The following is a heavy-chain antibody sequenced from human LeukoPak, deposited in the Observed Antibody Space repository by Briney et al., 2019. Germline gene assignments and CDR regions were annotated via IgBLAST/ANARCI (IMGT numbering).Heavy chain of an antibody. CDR3: ARGTYNHNWFDP. D-gene: IGHD1-1*01. J-gene: IGHJ5*02. CDR2: IIPILGIA. CDR1: GYTFTSYD. V-gene: IGHV1-69*04. Sequence: ASVKVSCKASGYTFTSYDINWVRQAPGQGLEWMGRIIPILGIANYAQKFQGRVTITADKSTSTAYMELSSLRSEDTAVYYCARGTYNHNWFDPWGQGTLVTVSS.